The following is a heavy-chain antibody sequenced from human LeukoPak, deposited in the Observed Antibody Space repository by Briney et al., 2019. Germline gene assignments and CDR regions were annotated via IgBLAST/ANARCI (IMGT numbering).Heavy chain of an antibody. CDR1: GFTFSSYA. D-gene: IGHD4-23*01. CDR3: AKTYGGNSVCSLDY. CDR2: ISSGGGST. J-gene: IGHJ4*02. V-gene: IGHV3-23*01. Sequence: GGSLRLSCAASGFTFSSYAMSWVRQAPGKGLEWVSAISSGGGSTPYADSVKGRFTVSRDNSKNTLYLQMNSLRAEDTAVYYCAKTYGGNSVCSLDYWGQGTLVTVSS.